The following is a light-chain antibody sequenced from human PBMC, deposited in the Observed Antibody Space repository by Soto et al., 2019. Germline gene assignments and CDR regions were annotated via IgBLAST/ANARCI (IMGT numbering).Light chain of an antibody. J-gene: IGKJ4*01. V-gene: IGKV2-40*01. CDR2: TVS. CDR1: HILLHITGETF. Sequence: DFVMNHTTLSLSFAPVQPAFIPCHXSHILLHITGETFLFWYLQKPGQSPQLLIYTVSYRASGVPDRFSGSGSGTDFTLKISRVEAEDVGVYYCMQRIEFPLTFGGGTKVDIK. CDR3: MQRIEFPLT.